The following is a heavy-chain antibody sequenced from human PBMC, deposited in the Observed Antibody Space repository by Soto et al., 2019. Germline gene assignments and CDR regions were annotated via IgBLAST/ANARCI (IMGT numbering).Heavy chain of an antibody. J-gene: IGHJ4*02. Sequence: GGSLRLSCAASGFTFRSYSMNWVRQAPGKGLEWISSISSSGSTIYSADSVKGRFTISRDNSKNTLYLQMNSLRAEDTAVYYCARDNYGDSTLDYWGQGTLVTVSS. D-gene: IGHD4-17*01. V-gene: IGHV3-48*01. CDR1: GFTFRSYS. CDR2: ISSSGSTI. CDR3: ARDNYGDSTLDY.